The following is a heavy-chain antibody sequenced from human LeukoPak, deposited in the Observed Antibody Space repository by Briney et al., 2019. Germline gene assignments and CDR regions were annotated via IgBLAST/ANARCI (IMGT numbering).Heavy chain of an antibody. V-gene: IGHV4-38-2*02. CDR2: FYRSGIT. CDR3: ARDLGTTGEVKFDP. CDR1: GYSISSGYF. D-gene: IGHD4-17*01. Sequence: SETLSLTCTVSGYSISSGYFWGWIRQPPGKGLEWFGSFYRSGITYYNPSLKSRVTISVEMSKNQFSLKLISVTAADTAVYYCARDLGTTGEVKFDPWGQGMLVTVSS. J-gene: IGHJ5*02.